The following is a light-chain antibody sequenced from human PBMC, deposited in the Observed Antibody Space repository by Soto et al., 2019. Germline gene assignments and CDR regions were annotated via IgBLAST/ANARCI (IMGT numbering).Light chain of an antibody. J-gene: IGKJ1*01. CDR2: GAS. CDR3: QQYGSSPVT. V-gene: IGKV3-20*01. CDR1: QSVSSSY. Sequence: EIVLTQSPGTLSLSPGERATLSCRASQSVSSSYLAWYQRKPGQAPRLLIYGASSRATGIPDRFSGSGSGTDFTLSISRLEPEEFAVYYCQQYGSSPVTFGQGTRWISN.